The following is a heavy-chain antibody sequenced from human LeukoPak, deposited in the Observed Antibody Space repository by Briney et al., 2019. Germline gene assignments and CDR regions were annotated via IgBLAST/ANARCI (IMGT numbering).Heavy chain of an antibody. Sequence: SQTLSLTCTVSGGSISSGGYYWSWIRQHPGKGLEWIGYIYYSGSTYYNPSLKGRVTISVDTSKNQFSLKLSSVTAADTAVYYCARDRVQLLGPIYYYYGMDVWGQGTTVTVSS. V-gene: IGHV4-31*03. CDR2: IYYSGST. D-gene: IGHD2-2*01. CDR3: ARDRVQLLGPIYYYYGMDV. J-gene: IGHJ6*02. CDR1: GGSISSGGYY.